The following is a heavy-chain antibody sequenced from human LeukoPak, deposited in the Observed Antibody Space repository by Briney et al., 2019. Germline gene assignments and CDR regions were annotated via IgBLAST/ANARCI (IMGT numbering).Heavy chain of an antibody. D-gene: IGHD2-15*01. V-gene: IGHV3-48*01. CDR2: ITGDSNTI. J-gene: IGHJ4*02. CDR1: GFAFSPYA. Sequence: PGGSLRLSCAASGFAFSPYAMNWVRQAPGKGLEWASFITGDSNTIYYADSMKGRFTVSRDNAENSLYLQMNSLSAEDTAVYYCARDRMGGSFDYWGQGTLVTVSS. CDR3: ARDRMGGSFDY.